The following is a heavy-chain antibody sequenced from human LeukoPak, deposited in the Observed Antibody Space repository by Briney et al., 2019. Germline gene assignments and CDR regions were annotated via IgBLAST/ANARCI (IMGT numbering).Heavy chain of an antibody. D-gene: IGHD3-3*01. CDR3: ARVGRIPTYYDFCSGYDYYYMDV. Sequence: GASVKVSCKASGYTFTSYDINWVRQATGQGLEWMGWMNPNSGNTGYAQKFQGRVTMTRNTSISTAYMELSSLRSEDTAVYYCARVGRIPTYYDFCSGYDYYYMDVWGKGTTVTVSS. CDR2: MNPNSGNT. J-gene: IGHJ6*03. CDR1: GYTFTSYD. V-gene: IGHV1-8*01.